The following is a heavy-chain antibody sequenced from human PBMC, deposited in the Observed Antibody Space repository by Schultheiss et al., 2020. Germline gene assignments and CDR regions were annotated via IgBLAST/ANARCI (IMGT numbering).Heavy chain of an antibody. CDR1: GYTFTTYH. J-gene: IGHJ5*02. D-gene: IGHD1/OR15-1a*01. CDR3: ARVQKTGTNEVWFDP. Sequence: ASVKVSCKASGYTFTTYHITWVRQAPGQGLEWMGWISAYNGNTNYAQKLQGRVTMTTDTSTSTAYMELRSLRSDDTAVYYCARVQKTGTNEVWFDPWGQGTLVTVSS. V-gene: IGHV1-18*01. CDR2: ISAYNGNT.